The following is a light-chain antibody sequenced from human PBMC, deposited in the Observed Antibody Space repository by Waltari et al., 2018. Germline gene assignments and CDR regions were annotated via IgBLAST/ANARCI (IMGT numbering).Light chain of an antibody. CDR3: SSYTSSSTLV. V-gene: IGLV2-14*03. Sequence: QSALTQPASVSGSPGQSITISCTGTSSDVVGYNYVSWYQQHPDKAPKLMIYDVNSRPSGVSNRFSGSKSGNTASLTISGLQAEDEADYYCSSYTSSSTLVFGAGTKVTVI. CDR1: SSDVVGYNY. CDR2: DVN. J-gene: IGLJ1*01.